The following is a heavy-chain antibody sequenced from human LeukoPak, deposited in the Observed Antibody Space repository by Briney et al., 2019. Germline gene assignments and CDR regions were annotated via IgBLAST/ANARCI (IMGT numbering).Heavy chain of an antibody. V-gene: IGHV3-30*01. J-gene: IGHJ4*02. CDR3: ARVPVAGTLGYFDY. Sequence: RDNSKNTLYLQMNSLRAEDTAVYYCARVPVAGTLGYFDYWGQGTLVTVSS. D-gene: IGHD6-19*01.